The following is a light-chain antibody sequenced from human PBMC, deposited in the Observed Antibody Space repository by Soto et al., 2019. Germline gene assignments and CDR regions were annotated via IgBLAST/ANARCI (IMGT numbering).Light chain of an antibody. CDR2: EVS. CDR3: SSYTSSSTYV. Sequence: QSALTQPATVSGSPGQSITISCTGTSSDFGTYNYVSWYQLHPGKAPKLIVYEVSNRPSGVSNRFSGFKSGNTASLTISGLQADDEADYYCSSYTSSSTYVFGTGTKLTVL. V-gene: IGLV2-14*01. CDR1: SSDFGTYNY. J-gene: IGLJ1*01.